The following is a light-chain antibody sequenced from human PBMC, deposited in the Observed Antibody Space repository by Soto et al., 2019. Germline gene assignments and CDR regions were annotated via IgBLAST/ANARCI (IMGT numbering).Light chain of an antibody. J-gene: IGKJ2*01. CDR1: QGLVYSDGNTY. CDR3: MQATHWPPYT. CDR2: KVS. V-gene: IGKV2-30*01. Sequence: EVVMTQSPRNLPVTLGQPASISCWSSQGLVYSDGNTYLNWCQQRPGHSPRRLLYKVSFRDSGVPDRFSGSGSGTAFTLPISRVEAEDVGIYYCMQATHWPPYTFGQGTKLEIK.